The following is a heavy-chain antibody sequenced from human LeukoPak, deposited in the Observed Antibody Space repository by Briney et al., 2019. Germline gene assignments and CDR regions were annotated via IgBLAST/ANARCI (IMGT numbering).Heavy chain of an antibody. CDR3: AREGYSSSWRDY. CDR2: IYTSGST. V-gene: IGHV4-61*02. CDR1: GGSISSGSYY. J-gene: IGHJ4*02. D-gene: IGHD6-13*01. Sequence: SQTLSLTCTVSGGSISSGSYYWSWIRQPAGKGLEWIGRIYTSGSTNYNPSLKSQVTISVDPSKNQFSLKLSSVTAADTAVYYCAREGYSSSWRDYWGQGTLVTVSS.